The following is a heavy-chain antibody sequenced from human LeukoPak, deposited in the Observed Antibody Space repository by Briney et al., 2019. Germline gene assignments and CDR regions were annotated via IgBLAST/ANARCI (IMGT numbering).Heavy chain of an antibody. J-gene: IGHJ4*02. CDR1: GGSISSSNW. V-gene: IGHV4-4*02. CDR3: ARDSAVVPAAMGY. CDR2: IYHSGST. D-gene: IGHD2-2*01. Sequence: PSGTLSLTCAVSGGSISSSNWWSWVRQPPGKGLEWIGEIYHSGSTNYNPSLKSRVTLSVDKSKNQFSLKLSSVTAADTAVYYCARDSAVVPAAMGYWGQGTLVTVSS.